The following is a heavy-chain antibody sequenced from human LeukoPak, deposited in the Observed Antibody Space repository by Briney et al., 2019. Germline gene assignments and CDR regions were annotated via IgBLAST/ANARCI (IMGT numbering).Heavy chain of an antibody. V-gene: IGHV4-39*01. J-gene: IGHJ4*02. CDR3: VTGLTRDSSGWYVIDY. D-gene: IGHD6-19*01. CDR1: GGPTSTSSTH. Sequence: PSETLSLTCTVSGGPTSTSSTHWGWVRQPPGKGLEWIGSIYYSGSTYYSPSLKSRVTISVDTSKNQFSLWLTSVTAADTAVYYCVTGLTRDSSGWYVIDYWGQGTLVTVSS. CDR2: IYYSGST.